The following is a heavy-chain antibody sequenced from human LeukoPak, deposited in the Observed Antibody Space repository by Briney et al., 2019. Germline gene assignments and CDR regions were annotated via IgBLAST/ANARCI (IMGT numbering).Heavy chain of an antibody. J-gene: IGHJ4*02. CDR2: IKSKTDGETT. CDR3: TTDLGTYYHGSQRLIPIDY. Sequence: GGSLRLSCVDSGFTFTNAWMSWVRQAPGKGLEWIGSIKSKTDGETTNYAEPVRGRFTISRDDSKSAVYLQMNSLKIEDTAVYYCTTDLGTYYHGSQRLIPIDYWGQGTLVTVS. V-gene: IGHV3-15*01. D-gene: IGHD3-10*01. CDR1: GFTFTNAW.